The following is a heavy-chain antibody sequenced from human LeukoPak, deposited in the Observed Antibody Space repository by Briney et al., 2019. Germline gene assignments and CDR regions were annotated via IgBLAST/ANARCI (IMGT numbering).Heavy chain of an antibody. J-gene: IGHJ3*02. V-gene: IGHV1-46*01. D-gene: IGHD1-26*01. CDR3: ARGGSYSNDAFDI. Sequence: LRASVKVSCKASGYTFTSYYMHWVRQAPGQGLEWMGIVNPSGGSRSYAQKFQGRVTMTRDTSTSTVYMELSSLRNEDTAVYHCARGGSYSNDAFDIWGQGTMVTVSS. CDR2: VNPSGGSR. CDR1: GYTFTSYY.